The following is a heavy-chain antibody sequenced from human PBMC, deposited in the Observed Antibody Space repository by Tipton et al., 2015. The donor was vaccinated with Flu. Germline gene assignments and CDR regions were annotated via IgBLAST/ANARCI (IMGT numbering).Heavy chain of an antibody. Sequence: RSLRLSCAASGFTFEDHAMHWVRQRPGKGLEWVAGISWNSGNIGYVDSVKGRFTISRDNAKNSLFLEMNSLTSEDTALYYCVKDGEWLVQGYLQYWGRGTLVTVSS. CDR3: VKDGEWLVQGYLQY. D-gene: IGHD6-19*01. CDR2: ISWNSGNI. CDR1: GFTFEDHA. J-gene: IGHJ1*01. V-gene: IGHV3-9*01.